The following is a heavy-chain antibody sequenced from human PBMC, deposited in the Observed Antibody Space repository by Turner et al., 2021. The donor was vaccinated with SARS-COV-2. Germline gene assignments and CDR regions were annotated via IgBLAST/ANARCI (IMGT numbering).Heavy chain of an antibody. D-gene: IGHD5-18*01. J-gene: IGHJ4*02. V-gene: IGHV1-8*02. CDR3: ARTFTAMVRVDY. Sequence: QLQLVQSGAEVKKPGASVKVSCRASGYNFSDHYIHWVRQATGQGLEWMGWMNPNSGNTGYVQKFQGRVTMTRNTSISTAYMELSSLRSEDTAVYYCARTFTAMVRVDYWGQGTLVTVSS. CDR2: MNPNSGNT. CDR1: GYNFSDHY.